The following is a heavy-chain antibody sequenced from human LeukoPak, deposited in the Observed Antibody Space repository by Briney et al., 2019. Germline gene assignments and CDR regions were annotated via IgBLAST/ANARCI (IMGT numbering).Heavy chain of an antibody. CDR1: GYTFTSYG. V-gene: IGHV1-8*02. Sequence: ASVKVSCKASGYTFTSYGINWVRQATGQGLEWMGWMNPNSGNTGYAQKFQGRVTMTRNTSISTAYMELSSLRSEDTAVYYCARDSHPFYCSSTSCSLGFDPWGQGTLVTVSS. D-gene: IGHD2-2*01. CDR2: MNPNSGNT. J-gene: IGHJ5*02. CDR3: ARDSHPFYCSSTSCSLGFDP.